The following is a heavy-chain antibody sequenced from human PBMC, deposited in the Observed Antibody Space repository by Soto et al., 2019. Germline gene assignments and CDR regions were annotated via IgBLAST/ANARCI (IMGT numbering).Heavy chain of an antibody. CDR3: ASFFCSSSAY. Sequence: PSETLSLTCTVSGGSISSSSYYWGWIRQPPGKGLEWIGSIYYSGSTYYNPSLKSRVTISVDTSNNQFSLKLSSVTATDTAVYYCASFFCSSSAYCGLGTLVIVSS. D-gene: IGHD3-3*01. CDR2: IYYSGST. J-gene: IGHJ4*01. V-gene: IGHV4-39*01. CDR1: GGSISSSSYY.